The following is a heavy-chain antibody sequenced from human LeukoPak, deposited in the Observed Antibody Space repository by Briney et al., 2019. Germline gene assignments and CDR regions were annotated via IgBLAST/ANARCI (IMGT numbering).Heavy chain of an antibody. V-gene: IGHV4-34*01. J-gene: IGHJ4*02. CDR3: ARLGYYGSGSYYNNDY. Sequence: SETLSLTCAVYGGSFSGYYWSWIRQPPGKGLEWIGEINHSGSTNYNPSLKSRVTISVDTSKNQFSLELSSVTAADTAVYYCARLGYYGSGSYYNNDYWGQGTLVTVSS. D-gene: IGHD3-10*01. CDR1: GGSFSGYY. CDR2: INHSGST.